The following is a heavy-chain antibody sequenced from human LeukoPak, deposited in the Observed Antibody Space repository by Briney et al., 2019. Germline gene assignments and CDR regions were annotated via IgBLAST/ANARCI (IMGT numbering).Heavy chain of an antibody. J-gene: IGHJ4*02. Sequence: AGSLRLSCAASGFTFSNYGMDWVRQAPGKGLEWVAFIRDDGSNRYYADSVKGRFTISRDNSQNTLYLQMNSLRAEDTAVYYCAKVGNSYGPHPDYWGQEPLDSVSS. CDR2: IRDDGSNR. V-gene: IGHV3-30*02. D-gene: IGHD5-18*01. CDR3: AKVGNSYGPHPDY. CDR1: GFTFSNYG.